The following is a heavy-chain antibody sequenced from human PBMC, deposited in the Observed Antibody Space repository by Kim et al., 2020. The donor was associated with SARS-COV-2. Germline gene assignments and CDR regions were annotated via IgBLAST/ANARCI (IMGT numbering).Heavy chain of an antibody. CDR3: ARFGYYGLDY. V-gene: IGHV4-4*02. CDR2: ST. Sequence: STNYNPSLKSRVTISVDKSKNQFSLKLSSVTAADTAVYYCARFGYYGLDYWGQGTLVTVSS. D-gene: IGHD3-10*01. J-gene: IGHJ4*02.